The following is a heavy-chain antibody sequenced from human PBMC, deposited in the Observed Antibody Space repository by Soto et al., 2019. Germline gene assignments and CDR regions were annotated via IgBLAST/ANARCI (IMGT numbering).Heavy chain of an antibody. CDR1: GGSFSSGAYY. Sequence: QVQLQESGPGLVKTSQNLSLTCTVSGGSFSSGAYYWSWVRRHPGMGLEWIGYISYRGTPYYNPSLHSRLTISVDASKNQCSLRLSSVTAAVTAVYYCARVSATGTRWFDPWGQGTLVTVSS. J-gene: IGHJ5*02. D-gene: IGHD6-13*01. CDR3: ARVSATGTRWFDP. CDR2: ISYRGTP. V-gene: IGHV4-31*03.